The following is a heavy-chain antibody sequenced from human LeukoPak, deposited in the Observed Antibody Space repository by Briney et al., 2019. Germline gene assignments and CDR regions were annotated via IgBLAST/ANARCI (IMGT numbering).Heavy chain of an antibody. V-gene: IGHV1-18*01. CDR3: ARTEDSGYLDDY. CDR1: GYSFTSYG. CDR2: ISAYNGNA. Sequence: ASVKVSCKASGYSFTSYGISWVRQAPGQGLEWMGWISAYNGNANYAQKLQGRVTMTTDTSTSTAYMELRSLRSDDTAVYYCARTEDSGYLDDYWGQGTLVTVSS. J-gene: IGHJ4*02. D-gene: IGHD3-22*01.